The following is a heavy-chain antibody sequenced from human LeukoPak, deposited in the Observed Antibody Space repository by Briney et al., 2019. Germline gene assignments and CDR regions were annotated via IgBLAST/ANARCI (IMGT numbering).Heavy chain of an antibody. CDR1: GYTFTSYY. CDR3: AREGLGGHGSSGYSDY. J-gene: IGHJ4*02. CDR2: INPSGGST. D-gene: IGHD3-22*01. V-gene: IGHV1-46*01. Sequence: ASVKVSCKASGYTFTSYYMHWVRQAPGQGLEWMGIINPSGGSTSYAQKFQGRVTMTRDTSTSTVYMELSSLRSEDTAVYYCAREGLGGHGSSGYSDYWGQGTLVTVSS.